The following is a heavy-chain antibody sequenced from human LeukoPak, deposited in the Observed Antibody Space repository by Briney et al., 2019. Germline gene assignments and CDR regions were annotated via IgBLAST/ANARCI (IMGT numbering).Heavy chain of an antibody. D-gene: IGHD2-2*01. CDR2: IKQDGSEK. Sequence: GGSLRLSCAASGFTFSSYWMSWVRQAPGKGLEWVANIKQDGSEKYYVDSVKGRFTISRDSAKNSLYLQMNSLRAEDTAVYYCARINLYPFYYYYGMDVWGQGTTVTVSS. J-gene: IGHJ6*02. CDR1: GFTFSSYW. V-gene: IGHV3-7*01. CDR3: ARINLYPFYYYYGMDV.